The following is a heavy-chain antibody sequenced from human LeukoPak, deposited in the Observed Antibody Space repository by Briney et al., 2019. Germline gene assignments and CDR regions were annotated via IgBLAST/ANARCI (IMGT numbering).Heavy chain of an antibody. CDR1: GGSISSSSTYY. V-gene: IGHV4-39*01. J-gene: IGHJ6*03. CDR2: IYYTGST. Sequence: SETLSLTCTVSGGSISSSSTYYWGWIRQPPGKGLEWVGSIYYTGSTYYNPSLKSRVTISVDTSKNQFSLKLSSVTAADTAVYYYYYMDVWGKGTTVTVSS. CDR3: YYMDV.